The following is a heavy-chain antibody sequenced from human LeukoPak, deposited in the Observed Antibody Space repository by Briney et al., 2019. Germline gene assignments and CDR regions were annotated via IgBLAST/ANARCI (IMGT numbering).Heavy chain of an antibody. V-gene: IGHV1-2*06. CDR3: AEGMAYAVLACMDV. D-gene: IGHD2-8*01. CDR1: GYTFTGYY. J-gene: IGHJ6*01. Sequence: SVNDSCKASGYTFTGYYMHWVRQAPAQGLEWMGRINPNSGGTNNAQKFQGRVTMHIDTPISTPYMELSRLRCEDTAVYYCAEGMAYAVLACMDVWGQGSTVTVYS. CDR2: INPNSGGT.